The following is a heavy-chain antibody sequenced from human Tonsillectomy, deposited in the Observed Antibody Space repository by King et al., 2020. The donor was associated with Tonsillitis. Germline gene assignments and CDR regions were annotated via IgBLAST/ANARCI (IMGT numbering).Heavy chain of an antibody. CDR3: ARDSYGDFDFDY. D-gene: IGHD4-17*01. Sequence: VQLVESGAEVKKPGASVKVSCKASGYTFTSYYMHWVRQAPGQGLEWMGIINPSGGSTSYAKKFQGRVTMTRDTSTSTVYMELSSLRSEDTAVYYCARDSYGDFDFDYWGQGTLVTVSS. J-gene: IGHJ4*02. CDR2: INPSGGST. V-gene: IGHV1-46*01. CDR1: GYTFTSYY.